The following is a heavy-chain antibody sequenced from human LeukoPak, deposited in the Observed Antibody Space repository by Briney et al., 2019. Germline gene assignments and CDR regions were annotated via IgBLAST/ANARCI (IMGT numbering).Heavy chain of an antibody. Sequence: SETLSLTCTVSGGSISSSSYYWGWIRQPPGKGLEWIGSIYYSGSTYYNPSLKSRVTISVDTSKNQLSLKLYSVTAADTAVYYCARQDSSGYYYFDYWGQGTLVTVSS. CDR3: ARQDSSGYYYFDY. V-gene: IGHV4-39*01. CDR1: GGSISSSSYY. CDR2: IYYSGST. D-gene: IGHD3-22*01. J-gene: IGHJ4*02.